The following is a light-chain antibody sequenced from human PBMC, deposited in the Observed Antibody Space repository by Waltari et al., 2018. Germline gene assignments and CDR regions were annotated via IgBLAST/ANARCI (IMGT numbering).Light chain of an antibody. J-gene: IGLJ3*02. CDR1: SSDVGGYNY. Sequence: QSALTQPASVSGSPGQSITISCTGTSSDVGGYNYVSWYQRHPGQAPKLMIYAVSNRPSGVSSRFSGSKSGSTASLTISGRQAEDEADYYCSSYTSSSTWVFGGGTKLTVL. CDR3: SSYTSSSTWV. V-gene: IGLV2-14*01. CDR2: AVS.